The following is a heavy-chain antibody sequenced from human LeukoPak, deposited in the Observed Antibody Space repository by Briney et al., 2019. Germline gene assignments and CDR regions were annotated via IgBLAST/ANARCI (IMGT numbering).Heavy chain of an antibody. CDR1: GGSISSGGYY. V-gene: IGHV4-30-2*01. D-gene: IGHD2-2*01. Sequence: SQTLSLTCTVSGGSISSGGYYWSWIRQPPGKGLEWIGYIYHSGSTYYNPSLKSRVTISVDRSKNQFSLKLSSVTAADTAVYYCARKVGYCSSTSCAGSFDPWGQGTLVTVSS. CDR2: IYHSGST. CDR3: ARKVGYCSSTSCAGSFDP. J-gene: IGHJ5*02.